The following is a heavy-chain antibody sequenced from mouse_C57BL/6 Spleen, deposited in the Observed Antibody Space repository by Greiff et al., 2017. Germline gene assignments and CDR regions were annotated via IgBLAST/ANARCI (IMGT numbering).Heavy chain of an antibody. J-gene: IGHJ2*01. CDR1: GYTFTDYY. CDR3: ARRRTQAYFDY. Sequence: VQLQQSGAELVRPGASVKLSCKASGYTFTDYYINWVKQRPGQGLEWIARIYPGSGNTYYNEKFKGKATLTAEKSSSTAYMQLSSLTSEDSAVYFCARRRTQAYFDYWGQGTTLTVSS. D-gene: IGHD3-2*02. CDR2: IYPGSGNT. V-gene: IGHV1-76*01.